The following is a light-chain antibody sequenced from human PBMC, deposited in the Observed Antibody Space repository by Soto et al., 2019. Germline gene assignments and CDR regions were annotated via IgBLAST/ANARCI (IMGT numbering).Light chain of an antibody. V-gene: IGKV3-15*01. Sequence: EIVMTQSPATLSVSPGERVTLSCRASQSVSSNLAWYQQKAGQAPRLLLYYASTRATGIPARFSGSGSGTEFTLTISSLQSEDFAVYYCQQYNNWPRTFGQGTKVEIK. CDR3: QQYNNWPRT. J-gene: IGKJ1*01. CDR2: YAS. CDR1: QSVSSN.